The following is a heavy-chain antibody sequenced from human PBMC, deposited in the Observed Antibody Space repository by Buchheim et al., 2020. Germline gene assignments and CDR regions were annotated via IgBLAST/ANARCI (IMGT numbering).Heavy chain of an antibody. CDR1: GGSFSGYY. V-gene: IGHV4-34*01. CDR3: ARADSTYYDFWSGYYGQDAFDI. Sequence: QVQLQQWGAGLLKPSETLSLTCAVYGGSFSGYYWSWIRQPPGKGLEWIGEINHSGSTNYNPSLKSRVTISVDTSKNQFSLKLSSVTAADTAVYYCARADSTYYDFWSGYYGQDAFDIWGQGT. D-gene: IGHD3-3*01. CDR2: INHSGST. J-gene: IGHJ3*02.